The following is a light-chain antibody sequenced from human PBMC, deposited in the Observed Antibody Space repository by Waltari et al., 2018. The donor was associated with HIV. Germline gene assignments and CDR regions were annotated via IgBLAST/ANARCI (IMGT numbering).Light chain of an antibody. CDR1: SSDIGSYNL. V-gene: IGLV2-23*02. J-gene: IGLJ2*01. Sequence: QSALTQPASVSGSLGQSITISCTGTSSDIGSYNLVSWYQQYPGKAPKVIIYDVNKWPSGVSQRFSGFKAANTASLTISGLQAEDEADYYCCSYAGSPTFVIFGGETKVTVL. CDR2: DVN. CDR3: CSYAGSPTFVI.